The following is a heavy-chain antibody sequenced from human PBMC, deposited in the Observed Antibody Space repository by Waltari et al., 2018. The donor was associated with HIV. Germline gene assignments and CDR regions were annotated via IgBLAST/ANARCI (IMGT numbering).Heavy chain of an antibody. CDR3: ARGRGGPDY. V-gene: IGHV3-30*10. Sequence: QVQLVGSGGGVVQPGRALGPSCAASGFTFRSYAMHGVLQASGKGLEWVTVIAYDGSEKYYTDSVKGRFTISRDNSKNTLYLQMNSLRPEDTAVYYCARGRGGPDYWGQGTLVTVSS. CDR2: IAYDGSEK. CDR1: GFTFRSYA. J-gene: IGHJ4*02. D-gene: IGHD3-10*01.